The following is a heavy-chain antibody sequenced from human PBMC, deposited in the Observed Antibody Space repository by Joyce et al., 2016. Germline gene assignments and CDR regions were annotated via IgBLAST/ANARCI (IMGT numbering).Heavy chain of an antibody. CDR3: ATWAPTNYDFWSGYSYYFDN. J-gene: IGHJ4*02. D-gene: IGHD3-3*01. CDR1: GFTFSSYA. CDR2: IMGSGGST. V-gene: IGHV3-23*01. Sequence: EVQLLESGGGLVQPGGSLRLSCAASGFTFSSYAMSWVRQAPGKGLEWVSTIMGSGGSTYYADSVKGRFTISRDNSENSLYLHMNSLRAEDTAVYYCATWAPTNYDFWSGYSYYFDNWGQGTLVTVSS.